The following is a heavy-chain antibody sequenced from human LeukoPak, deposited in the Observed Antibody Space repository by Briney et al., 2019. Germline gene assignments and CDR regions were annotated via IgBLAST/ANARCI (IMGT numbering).Heavy chain of an antibody. Sequence: GGSLRLSCAASGSTFSSHTMNWVRQAPGKGLEGISYISRSSDVIYYADSVKGRFTISRDNAKNSLYLQMNSLRAEDTAVYYCARIKVGATGIDYWGQGTLVTVSS. CDR2: ISRSSDVI. J-gene: IGHJ4*02. D-gene: IGHD1-26*01. CDR3: ARIKVGATGIDY. CDR1: GSTFSSHT. V-gene: IGHV3-48*04.